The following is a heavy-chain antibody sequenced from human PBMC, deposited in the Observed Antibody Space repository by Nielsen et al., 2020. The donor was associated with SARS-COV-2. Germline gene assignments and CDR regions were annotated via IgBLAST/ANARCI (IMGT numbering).Heavy chain of an antibody. CDR3: VREAVSGDWPSFDF. D-gene: IGHD2-21*02. Sequence: GESLKISCVASGFIISSYGMHWVRQAPGKGLEWVAVLWTDGISKSYVDSMKGRFTISRDNSRNTMYLQMGGLRAEDTAVYYCVREAVSGDWPSFDFWGQGTQVTVSS. CDR2: LWTDGISK. J-gene: IGHJ4*02. CDR1: GFIISSYG. V-gene: IGHV3-33*08.